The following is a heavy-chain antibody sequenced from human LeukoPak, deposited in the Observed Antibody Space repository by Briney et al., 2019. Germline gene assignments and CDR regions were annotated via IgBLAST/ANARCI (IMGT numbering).Heavy chain of an antibody. V-gene: IGHV3-9*01. J-gene: IGHJ4*02. D-gene: IGHD6-6*01. CDR2: ISWYSGSI. CDR3: AKDRDYSSSGASVDY. CDR1: GFIFDDYA. Sequence: GRSLRLSCAASGFIFDDYAMHWVPQAPGKGLEGVSGISWYSGSIGYADSVKGRFTISRDNAKNSLYLQMNSLRAEDTALYYCAKDRDYSSSGASVDYWGQGTLVTVSS.